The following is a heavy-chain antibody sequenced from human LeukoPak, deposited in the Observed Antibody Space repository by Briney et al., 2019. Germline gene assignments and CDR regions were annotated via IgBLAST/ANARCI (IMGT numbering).Heavy chain of an antibody. J-gene: IGHJ4*02. CDR1: GYTFTSYD. D-gene: IGHD3-9*01. CDR2: MNPNSGNT. CDR3: ARVANDRSPFDY. Sequence: ASVKVSCKASGYTFTSYDINWVRQATGQGLEWMGWMNPNSGNTGYAQKFQGRVTITRNTSISTAYMELSRLRSDDTAVYYCARVANDRSPFDYWGQGTLVTVSS. V-gene: IGHV1-8*03.